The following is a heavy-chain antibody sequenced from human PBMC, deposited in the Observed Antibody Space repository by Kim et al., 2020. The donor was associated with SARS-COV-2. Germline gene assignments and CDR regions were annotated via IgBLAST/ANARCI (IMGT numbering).Heavy chain of an antibody. CDR2: ISGSGGST. CDR3: AKDHPPFGVVITLSEGDGMDV. J-gene: IGHJ6*02. Sequence: GGSLRLSCAASGFTFSSYAMSWVRQAPGKGLEWVSAISGSGGSTYYADSVKGRFTISRDNSKNTLYLQMNSLRAEDTAVYYCAKDHPPFGVVITLSEGDGMDVWGQGTTVTVSS. V-gene: IGHV3-23*01. CDR1: GFTFSSYA. D-gene: IGHD3-3*01.